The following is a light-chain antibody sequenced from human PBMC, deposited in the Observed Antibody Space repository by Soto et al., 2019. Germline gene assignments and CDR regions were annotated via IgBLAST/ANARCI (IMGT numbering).Light chain of an antibody. CDR2: KAS. CDR1: QGVKTW. Sequence: DIQMTQSPSTLSASVGDRVTITCRASQGVKTWLAWYQRKPGKAPKLLIYKASTLDSGVPSRFSGSGSGTEFTLTISSLQPDDFATYYCQQYNSFSPITFGQGTRLDIK. V-gene: IGKV1-5*03. J-gene: IGKJ5*01. CDR3: QQYNSFSPIT.